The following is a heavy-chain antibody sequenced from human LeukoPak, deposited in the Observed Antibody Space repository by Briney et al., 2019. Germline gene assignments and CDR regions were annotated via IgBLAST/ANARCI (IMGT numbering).Heavy chain of an antibody. CDR2: IYPDDSDT. CDR3: ARRGYCSGGSCYSNPFDM. V-gene: IGHV5-51*01. CDR1: GYSFTNYW. D-gene: IGHD2-15*01. Sequence: GESLKISCKGSGYSFTNYWIGWVRQMPGKGLEWMGIIYPDDSDTRYSPSFEGQVTISADKSISTAYLQWSSLKASDTAMYYCARRGYCSGGSCYSNPFDMWGQGTMVTVSS. J-gene: IGHJ3*02.